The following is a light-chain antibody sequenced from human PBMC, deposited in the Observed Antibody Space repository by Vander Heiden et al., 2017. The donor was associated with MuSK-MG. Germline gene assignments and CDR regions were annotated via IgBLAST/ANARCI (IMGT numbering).Light chain of an antibody. CDR1: QSVNAY. CDR2: DAS. J-gene: IGKJ4*01. Sequence: EIVLTQSTATLSLSPVERATPSCRASQSVNAYLAWYQHLPGQAPRLLLYDASNRSTGIPARFSGSGSGTDFTLTISSLEPDDSAVYYCQQRGNWPRLTFGGGTKVEIK. V-gene: IGKV3-11*01. CDR3: QQRGNWPRLT.